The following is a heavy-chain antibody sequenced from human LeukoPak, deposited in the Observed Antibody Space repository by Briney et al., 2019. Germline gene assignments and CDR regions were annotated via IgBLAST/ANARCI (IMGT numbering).Heavy chain of an antibody. Sequence: PGGSLRLSCAASGFTFSSYSMNWVRQAPGKGLEWVSSISSSSSYIYYADSVKGRFTISRDNAKNSLYLQMNSLRAEDTAVYYXXXXXXLYYYDSSGFDYWGQGTLVTVSS. J-gene: IGHJ4*02. V-gene: IGHV3-21*01. CDR1: GFTFSSYS. CDR2: ISSSSSYI. CDR3: XXXXXLYYYDSSGFDY. D-gene: IGHD3-22*01.